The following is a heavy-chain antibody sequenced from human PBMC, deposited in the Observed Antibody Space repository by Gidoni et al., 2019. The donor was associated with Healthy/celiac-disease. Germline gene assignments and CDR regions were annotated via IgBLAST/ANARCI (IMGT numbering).Heavy chain of an antibody. CDR3: ARVPRWGFYFDY. Sequence: EVQLVESGGGLVQPGGSLRLSCGASGFTFRSYSMNWVRQAPGKGLEWVSYISSSSSNIYHADSVKGRFTISRDNAKNSLYLQMNSLRDEDTAVYYCARVPRWGFYFDYWGQGTLVTVSS. D-gene: IGHD3-16*01. V-gene: IGHV3-48*02. CDR1: GFTFRSYS. CDR2: ISSSSSNI. J-gene: IGHJ4*02.